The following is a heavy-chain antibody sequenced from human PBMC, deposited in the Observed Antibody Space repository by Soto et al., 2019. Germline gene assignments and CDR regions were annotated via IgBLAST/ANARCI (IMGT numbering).Heavy chain of an antibody. V-gene: IGHV4-59*01. CDR3: ASHSSHWPFFDF. J-gene: IGHJ4*02. CDR2: IYYTSLY. Sequence: SQTRSLSCTGYGRTTSSYYWRVIRQPPGKGLERIRYIYYTSLYNSNTSNKNRVTMSVDTTKNHNSQKLSHVTDAVTAVYYCASHSSHWPFFDFWGQGTLVTVS. CDR1: GRTTSSYY. D-gene: IGHD6-13*01.